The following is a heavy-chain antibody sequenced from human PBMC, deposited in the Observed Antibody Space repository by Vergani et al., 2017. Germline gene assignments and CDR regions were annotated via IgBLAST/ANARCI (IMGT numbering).Heavy chain of an antibody. CDR2: IIPIFGTA. J-gene: IGHJ4*02. CDR1: GGTFSSYA. D-gene: IGHD3-22*01. Sequence: QVQLVQSGAEVKKPGSSVKVSCKASGGTFSSYAISWVRQAPGQGLEWMGGIIPIFGTANYAQKFQGRVTITADESTSTAYMELSSLRSEDTAVYYCARGGAYYYDSSGYCGPSLFDYCGQGTLVTVSS. V-gene: IGHV1-69*01. CDR3: ARGGAYYYDSSGYCGPSLFDY.